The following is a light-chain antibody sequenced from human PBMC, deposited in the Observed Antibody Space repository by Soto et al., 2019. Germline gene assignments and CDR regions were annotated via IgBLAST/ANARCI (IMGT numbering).Light chain of an antibody. CDR1: QGVGGW. J-gene: IGKJ3*01. Sequence: IQMTQPPSSVSASVGDRVTMTCRASQGVGGWLAWYQQKPGKVPKLLIYATSSLHSGVPSRFSSSGSGTDFTLSISSLQPEDFATYYCQQTHSLPLSFGPGTKVDSK. V-gene: IGKV1-12*01. CDR3: QQTHSLPLS. CDR2: ATS.